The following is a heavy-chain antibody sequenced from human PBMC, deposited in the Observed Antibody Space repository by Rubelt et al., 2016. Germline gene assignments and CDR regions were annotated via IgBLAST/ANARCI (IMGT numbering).Heavy chain of an antibody. J-gene: IGHJ5*02. Sequence: GRFTISRDNSKNTVYLQMNSLRAEDTAVYYCAKDPIAVAGYNWFDPWGQGSLVTVSS. D-gene: IGHD6-19*01. CDR3: AKDPIAVAGYNWFDP. V-gene: IGHV3-30*02.